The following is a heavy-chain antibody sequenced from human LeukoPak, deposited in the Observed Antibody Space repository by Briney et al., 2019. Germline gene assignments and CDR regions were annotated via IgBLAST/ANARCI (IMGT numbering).Heavy chain of an antibody. CDR2: IYHSGST. CDR1: GGSISSYY. D-gene: IGHD3-3*01. CDR3: ARDGNENYDFWSGYYTGNHYYYYMDV. J-gene: IGHJ6*03. Sequence: PSETLSLTCSVSGGSISSYYWSWIRQPPGKGLEWIGSIYHSGSTYYNPSLKSRVTISVDTSKNQFSLKLSSVTAADTAVYYCARDGNENYDFWSGYYTGNHYYYYMDVWGKGTTVTVSS. V-gene: IGHV4-38-2*02.